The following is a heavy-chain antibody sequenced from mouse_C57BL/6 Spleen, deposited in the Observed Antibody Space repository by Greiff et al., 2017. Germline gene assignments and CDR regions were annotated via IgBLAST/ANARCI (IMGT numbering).Heavy chain of an antibody. J-gene: IGHJ2*01. CDR2: IDPETGGT. Sequence: VQLQQSGAELVRPGASVTLSCKASGYTFTDYEMHWVKQTPVHGLEWIGAIDPETGGTAYNQKFKGKAILTADKSSSTAYMELRSLTSEDSAVYYCTSYYGSSYPFDYWGQGTTLTVSS. D-gene: IGHD1-1*01. CDR1: GYTFTDYE. V-gene: IGHV1-15*01. CDR3: TSYYGSSYPFDY.